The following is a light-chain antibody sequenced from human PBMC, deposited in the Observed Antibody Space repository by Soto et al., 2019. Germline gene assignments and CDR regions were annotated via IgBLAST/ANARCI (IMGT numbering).Light chain of an antibody. J-gene: IGKJ5*01. V-gene: IGKV1-5*01. Sequence: IQLTQSPSSRSAAVGDSVTVTCRASQNIRNLLAWYQQKPGKAPKPLIYDASTLKTGVPSRFSGSGSGSEFNFTIRSLQSEDFAVYFCQQYNNRPSFGQGTRLEIK. CDR1: QNIRNL. CDR2: DAS. CDR3: QQYNNRPS.